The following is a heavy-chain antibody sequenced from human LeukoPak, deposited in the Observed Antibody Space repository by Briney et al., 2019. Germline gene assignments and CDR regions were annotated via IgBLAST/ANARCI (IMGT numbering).Heavy chain of an antibody. CDR1: GGSISSYY. CDR2: IYYSGST. V-gene: IGHV4-59*01. Sequence: SETLSLTCTVSGGSISSYYWSWIRQPPGKGLEWIGYIYYSGSTNYNPSLKSRVTISVDTSKNQFSLKLSSVTAADTAVYYCARARLIGYDYVWGSYRQYYFDYWGQGTLVTVSS. J-gene: IGHJ4*02. CDR3: ARARLIGYDYVWGSYRQYYFDY. D-gene: IGHD3-16*02.